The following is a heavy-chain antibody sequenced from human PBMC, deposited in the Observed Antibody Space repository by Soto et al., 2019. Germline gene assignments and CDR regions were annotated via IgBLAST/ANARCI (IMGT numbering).Heavy chain of an antibody. CDR3: ATIDMVEKFDP. V-gene: IGHV3-72*01. D-gene: IGHD3-10*01. J-gene: IGHJ5*02. Sequence: VVSLRLSCAASGFIFSDRYMDWVRQTPGKGLEWLGRIRNRANSYSTEYAASVRGRFTISRDDSNNLLYLHMSSLKTEDTAVYDCATIDMVEKFDPRGQGILVTVS. CDR2: IRNRANSYST. CDR1: GFIFSDRY.